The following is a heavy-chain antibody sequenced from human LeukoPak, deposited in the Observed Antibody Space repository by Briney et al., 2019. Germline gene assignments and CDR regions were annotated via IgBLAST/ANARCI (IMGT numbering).Heavy chain of an antibody. Sequence: GGSLRLSCAASGFTFSIYAMTWVRQAPGKGLEWVSTISGSGDRTYYADSVRGRFTISRDNSKNTLHVQMNSLRAEDTAEYYCTKDIRSSWYYFQDWGQGTLVTVSS. D-gene: IGHD6-13*01. J-gene: IGHJ1*01. V-gene: IGHV3-23*01. CDR2: ISGSGDRT. CDR1: GFTFSIYA. CDR3: TKDIRSSWYYFQD.